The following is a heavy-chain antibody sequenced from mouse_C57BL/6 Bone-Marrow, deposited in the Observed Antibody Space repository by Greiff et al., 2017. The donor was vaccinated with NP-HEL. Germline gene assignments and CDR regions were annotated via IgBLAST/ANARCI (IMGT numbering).Heavy chain of an antibody. J-gene: IGHJ4*01. Sequence: VQLQQPGAALARPGSSVKLSCKASGYTFTSYWMDWVKQRPGQGLEWIGNIYPSDSETNYNQKFKDKATLTVDKSSSTAYMQLSSLTSEDSAVYYCARRGSYNNYNAMDYWGQGTSVTVSA. CDR3: ARRGSYNNYNAMDY. D-gene: IGHD1-1*02. CDR1: GYTFTSYW. V-gene: IGHV1-61*01. CDR2: IYPSDSET.